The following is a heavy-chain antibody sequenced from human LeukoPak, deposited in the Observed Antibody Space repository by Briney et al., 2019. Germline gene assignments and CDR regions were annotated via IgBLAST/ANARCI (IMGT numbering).Heavy chain of an antibody. V-gene: IGHV1-2*02. D-gene: IGHD3-10*01. CDR1: GYTFTGYY. CDR3: ARGLCDYGSGSCHRAEADFDY. J-gene: IGHJ4*02. Sequence: ASVKVSCKASGYTFTGYYMHWVRQAPGQGLEWMGWINPNSGGTNYAQKFQGRVTMPRDTSISTAYMELSRLRSDDTAVYYCARGLCDYGSGSCHRAEADFDYWGQGTLVTVSS. CDR2: INPNSGGT.